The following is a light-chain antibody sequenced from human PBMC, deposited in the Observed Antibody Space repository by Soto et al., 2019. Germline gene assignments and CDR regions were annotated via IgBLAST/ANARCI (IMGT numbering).Light chain of an antibody. CDR3: QSYDSSLSGSRV. V-gene: IGLV1-40*01. CDR1: RSNIGAGYD. CDR2: GNN. Sequence: QSVLTQPPSVSGAPGQRVTISCTGSRSNIGAGYDVHWYQQFPGTAPKLLIHGNNNRPSGVPDRFSGSKSGTSASLAITGLQAEDEADYYCQSYDSSLSGSRVFGGGTKVTVL. J-gene: IGLJ2*01.